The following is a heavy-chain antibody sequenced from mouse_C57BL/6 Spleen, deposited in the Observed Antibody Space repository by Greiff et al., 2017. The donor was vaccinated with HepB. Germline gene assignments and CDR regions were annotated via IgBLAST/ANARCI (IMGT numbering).Heavy chain of an antibody. CDR3: APLLRSGYFDV. CDR2: IDPSDSET. CDR1: GYTFTSYW. J-gene: IGHJ1*03. V-gene: IGHV1-52*01. D-gene: IGHD1-1*01. Sequence: QVQLKQPGAELVRPGSSVKLSCKASGYTFTSYWMHWVKQRPIQGLEWIGNIDPSDSETHYNQKFKDKATLTVDKSSSTAYMQLSSLTSEDSAVYYCAPLLRSGYFDVWGTGTTVTVSS.